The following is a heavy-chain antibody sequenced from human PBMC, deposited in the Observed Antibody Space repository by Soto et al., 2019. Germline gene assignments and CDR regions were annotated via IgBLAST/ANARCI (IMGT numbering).Heavy chain of an antibody. V-gene: IGHV3-21*01. D-gene: IGHD5-12*01. CDR3: AREVSKYSGYDFDY. Sequence: EVQLVESGGGLVKPGGSLRLSCAASGFTFSSYSMNWVRQAPGKWLEWDSSISSSSSYIYYADSVKGRFTISRDNAKNSLYLQMNSLRAEDTAVYYCAREVSKYSGYDFDYWGQGTLVTVSS. CDR2: ISSSSSYI. CDR1: GFTFSSYS. J-gene: IGHJ4*02.